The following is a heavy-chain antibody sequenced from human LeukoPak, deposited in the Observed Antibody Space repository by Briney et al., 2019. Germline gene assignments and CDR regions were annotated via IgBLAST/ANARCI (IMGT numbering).Heavy chain of an antibody. J-gene: IGHJ4*02. CDR2: INPNSGGT. CDR1: GYTFTGCY. Sequence: GASVKVSCKASGYTFTGCYMHWVRQAPGQGLEWMGWINPNSGGTNYAQKFQGRVTMTRDTSISTAYMELSRLRSDDTAVYYCARVGRTYYYDSSGYSSFDYWGQGTLVTVSS. CDR3: ARVGRTYYYDSSGYSSFDY. D-gene: IGHD3-22*01. V-gene: IGHV1-2*02.